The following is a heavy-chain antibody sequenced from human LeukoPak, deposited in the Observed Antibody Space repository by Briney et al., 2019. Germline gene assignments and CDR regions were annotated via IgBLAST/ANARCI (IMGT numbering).Heavy chain of an antibody. CDR2: IIPSVGIA. CDR3: ARGPSAAGTTHCFDP. Sequence: SVRVSCTASGGTFSSYAMSWVRQAPGQGLEWMGRIIPSVGIANYAEKFQGRVTITGDKSTSTAYMELSSLRSEDTAVYYCARGPSAAGTTHCFDPWGQGTLVTVSS. D-gene: IGHD6-13*01. J-gene: IGHJ5*02. CDR1: GGTFSSYA. V-gene: IGHV1-69*04.